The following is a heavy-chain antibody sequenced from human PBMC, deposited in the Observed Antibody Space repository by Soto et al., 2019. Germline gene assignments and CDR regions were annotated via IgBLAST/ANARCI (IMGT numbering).Heavy chain of an antibody. Sequence: EVQVVESGGGLVQPGGSLRLSCVASGFIFSGFEINWVRQAPGKGLEWVSYISTGSVIYYADSVKGRFTISRDNAKNSLYLQMNSLRAEDTAVYYCARQIVAGGYFDYWGQGTLVTVSS. CDR2: ISTGSVI. J-gene: IGHJ4*02. CDR3: ARQIVAGGYFDY. CDR1: GFIFSGFE. V-gene: IGHV3-48*03. D-gene: IGHD2-21*01.